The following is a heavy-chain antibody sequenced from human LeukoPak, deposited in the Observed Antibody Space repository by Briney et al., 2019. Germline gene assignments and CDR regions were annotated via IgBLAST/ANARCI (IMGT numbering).Heavy chain of an antibody. CDR1: GFTFRTYA. J-gene: IGHJ4*02. D-gene: IGHD3-22*01. V-gene: IGHV3-23*01. Sequence: GGSLRLSCTGSGFTFRTYAFSWVRQAPGKGLEWVSATGSNGVTYYANSVKGRFTISRDNSKNALYLQMNGLRADDTAVYYCGIRDTSDYYVFWGQGTLVTVSS. CDR3: GIRDTSDYYVF. CDR2: TGSNGVT.